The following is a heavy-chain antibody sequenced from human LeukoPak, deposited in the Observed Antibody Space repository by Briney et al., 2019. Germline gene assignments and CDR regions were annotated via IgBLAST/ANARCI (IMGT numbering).Heavy chain of an antibody. Sequence: PGRSLRLSCAASGFTFSSYAMHWVRQAPGKGLEGVAVISYDGSNKYYADSVKGRFTISRDNSKNTLYLQMNSLRAEDTAVYYCARNRQYQLLSRYYGMDVWGKGTTVTVSS. CDR2: ISYDGSNK. V-gene: IGHV3-30*04. D-gene: IGHD2-2*01. CDR3: ARNRQYQLLSRYYGMDV. CDR1: GFTFSSYA. J-gene: IGHJ6*04.